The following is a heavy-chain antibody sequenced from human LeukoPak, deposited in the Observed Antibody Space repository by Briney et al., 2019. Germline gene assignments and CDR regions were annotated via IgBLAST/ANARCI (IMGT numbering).Heavy chain of an antibody. D-gene: IGHD6-19*01. Sequence: QTGGSLRLSCAATGFTFTSYWMNWVRQAPGKGLLWVSRSNTDGSITRYVDSVKGRFTISRDNAKNTVYLQMNSLRGEDTAVYYCARQGYSSGDMDVWGKGTTVTVSS. J-gene: IGHJ6*03. CDR1: GFTFTSYW. V-gene: IGHV3-74*01. CDR3: ARQGYSSGDMDV. CDR2: SNTDGSIT.